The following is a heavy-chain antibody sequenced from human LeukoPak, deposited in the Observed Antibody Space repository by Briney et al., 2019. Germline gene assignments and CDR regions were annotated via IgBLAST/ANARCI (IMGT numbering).Heavy chain of an antibody. J-gene: IGHJ6*02. CDR2: IIPIFGTA. Sequence: SVKVSCKASGGTLSSYAISWVRQAPGQGLEWMGGIIPIFGTANYAQKFQGRVTITADESTSTAYMELSSLRSEDTAVYYCASGYSYGRYDYYYYGMDVWGQGTTVTVSS. CDR3: ASGYSYGRYDYYYYGMDV. V-gene: IGHV1-69*13. D-gene: IGHD5-18*01. CDR1: GGTLSSYA.